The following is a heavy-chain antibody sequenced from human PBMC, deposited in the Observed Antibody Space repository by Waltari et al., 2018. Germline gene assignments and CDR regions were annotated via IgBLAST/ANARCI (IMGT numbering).Heavy chain of an antibody. CDR2: IYHSGST. Sequence: QVQLQESGPGLVKPSETLSLTCAVSGYSISSGYYWGWIRQPPGKGLEWIGSIYHSGSTYYNPSLKRRVTISVDTSKNQFSLKLSSVTAADTAVYYCARATGGFDYWGQGTLVTVSS. D-gene: IGHD7-27*01. CDR3: ARATGGFDY. J-gene: IGHJ4*02. V-gene: IGHV4-38-2*01. CDR1: GYSISSGYY.